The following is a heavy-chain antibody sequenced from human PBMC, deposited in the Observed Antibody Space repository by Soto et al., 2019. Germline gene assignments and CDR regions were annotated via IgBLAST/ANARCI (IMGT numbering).Heavy chain of an antibody. CDR2: IDTSSTKI. V-gene: IGHV3-11*01. CDR3: ASHYDMWSGYLSPVDY. CDR1: GYTFSDYY. Sequence: QVQLVESGGDLVKRGGSLRLSCAASGYTFSDYYMSWIRQAPGKGLEWISYIDTSSTKIYYADSVKGRFTISRDNAKNSLYLEMTSQRDEDTAVYYCASHYDMWSGYLSPVDYWGQGTLVTVSS. J-gene: IGHJ4*02. D-gene: IGHD3-3*01.